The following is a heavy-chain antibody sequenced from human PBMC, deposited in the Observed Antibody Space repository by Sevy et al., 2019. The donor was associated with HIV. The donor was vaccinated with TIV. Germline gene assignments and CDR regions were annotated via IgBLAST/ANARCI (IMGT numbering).Heavy chain of an antibody. V-gene: IGHV4-34*01. CDR2: INRSGGT. J-gene: IGHJ4*02. CDR3: ARGVSDFLGGAGL. CDR1: GGSFSGYY. D-gene: IGHD3-3*01. Sequence: SETLSLTCAVSGGSFSGYYWSWIRQPPGKGLEWIGEINRSGGTNYNPSLKSRVTISVDTSKNQFSLKLSSVTAADTAMYYCARGVSDFLGGAGLWGQGTLVTVSS.